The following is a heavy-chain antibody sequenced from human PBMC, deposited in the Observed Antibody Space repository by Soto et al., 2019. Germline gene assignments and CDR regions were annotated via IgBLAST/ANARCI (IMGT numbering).Heavy chain of an antibody. V-gene: IGHV3-13*01. Sequence: RRLSCAASGFTFSSYDMHWVRQATGKGLEWVSAIGTAGDTYYPGSVKGRFTISRENAKNSLYLQMNSLRAGDTAVYYCARAPAGGMDVWGQGTTVTVSS. CDR2: IGTAGDT. CDR3: ARAPAGGMDV. J-gene: IGHJ6*02. CDR1: GFTFSSYD.